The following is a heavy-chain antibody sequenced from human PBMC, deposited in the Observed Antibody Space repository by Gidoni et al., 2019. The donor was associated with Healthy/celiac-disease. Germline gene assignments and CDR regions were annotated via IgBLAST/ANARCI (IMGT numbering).Heavy chain of an antibody. Sequence: QVQLVQSGAEVKKHGSSVQVSCKASGGTFSSYAISWVRQAPGQGLEWMGGIIPSFGTANYAQKFQGRVTITADESTSTAYMELSSLRSEDTAVYYCARGRDIVVVVAATPLDYWGQGTLVTVSS. J-gene: IGHJ4*02. CDR3: ARGRDIVVVVAATPLDY. CDR2: IIPSFGTA. CDR1: GGTFSSYA. D-gene: IGHD2-15*01. V-gene: IGHV1-69*01.